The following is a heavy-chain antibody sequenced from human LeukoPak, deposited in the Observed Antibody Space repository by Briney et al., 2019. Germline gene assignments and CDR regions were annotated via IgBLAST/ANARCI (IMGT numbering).Heavy chain of an antibody. D-gene: IGHD5-12*01. CDR2: TSGSGGNT. Sequence: GGSLRLSCAASGSTVSSNYMSWVRQAPGKGLEWVSATSGSGGNTYYADSVKGRFTISRDNSKNTLYLQMNSLRAEDTAVYYCAKEYSGYDFDYWGQGTLVTVSS. CDR1: GSTVSSNY. J-gene: IGHJ4*02. CDR3: AKEYSGYDFDY. V-gene: IGHV3-23*01.